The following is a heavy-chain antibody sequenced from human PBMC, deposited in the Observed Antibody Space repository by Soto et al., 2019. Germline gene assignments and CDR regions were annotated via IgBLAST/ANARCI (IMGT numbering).Heavy chain of an antibody. J-gene: IGHJ4*02. Sequence: PGGSLRLSCAASGFTFSSYGMSWVRQAPGKGLEWVSAISGSGGSTYYADSVKGRFTISRDNSKNTLYLQMNSLRAEDTAVYYCAKDFLGVAYCGGDCYSPFDYWGQGTLVTVSS. CDR2: ISGSGGST. CDR3: AKDFLGVAYCGGDCYSPFDY. D-gene: IGHD2-21*02. CDR1: GFTFSSYG. V-gene: IGHV3-23*01.